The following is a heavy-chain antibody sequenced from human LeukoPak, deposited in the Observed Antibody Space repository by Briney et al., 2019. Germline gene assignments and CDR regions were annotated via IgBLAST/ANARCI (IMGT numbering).Heavy chain of an antibody. CDR1: GFTFRSYR. CDR2: IKEDANEE. V-gene: IGHV3-7*01. Sequence: PGGSLRLSCAASGFTFRSYRMSWVRQAPGKGLEWVANIKEDANEEYYVDSVRGRFIISRDNAKNSLFLQMCSLRADDTAVYYCARAGYCTSNSCYSPNFYYMDVWGKGTTVAVSS. CDR3: ARAGYCTSNSCYSPNFYYMDV. D-gene: IGHD2-2*01. J-gene: IGHJ6*03.